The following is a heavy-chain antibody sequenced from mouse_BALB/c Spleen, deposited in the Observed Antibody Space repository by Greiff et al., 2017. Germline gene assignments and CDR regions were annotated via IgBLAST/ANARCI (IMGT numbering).Heavy chain of an antibody. V-gene: IGHV5-6-5*01. Sequence: DVQLQESGGGLVKPGGSLKLSCAASGFTFSSYAMSWVRQTPEKRLEWVASISSGGSTYYPDSVKGRFTISRDNARNILYLQMSSLRSEDTAMYYCATRGRGDAMDYWGQGTSVTVSS. CDR3: ATRGRGDAMDY. CDR1: GFTFSSYA. J-gene: IGHJ4*01. CDR2: ISSGGST.